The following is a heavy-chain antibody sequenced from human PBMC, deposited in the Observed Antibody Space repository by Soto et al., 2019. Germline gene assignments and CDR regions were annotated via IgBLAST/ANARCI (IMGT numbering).Heavy chain of an antibody. Sequence: EVQLMQSGTEVKKPGEFLKISCKASGYSFTNSWIGWVRQMPGKGLEWMGIIFPSDSDTRYSPSFQGQVSISADKSISTAYLQWSSLKASDTAIHYCAKRRGHDFDFWGQGTLVTVSP. CDR1: GYSFTNSW. V-gene: IGHV5-51*03. J-gene: IGHJ4*02. CDR2: IFPSDSDT. CDR3: AKRRGHDFDF.